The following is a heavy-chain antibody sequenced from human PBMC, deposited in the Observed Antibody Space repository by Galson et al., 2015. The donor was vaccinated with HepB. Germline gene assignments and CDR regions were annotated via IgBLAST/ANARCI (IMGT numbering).Heavy chain of an antibody. CDR3: ASSLIRDGYNYDYFDY. CDR1: GGTLSSYA. V-gene: IGHV1-69*13. Sequence: SVKVSCKASGGTLSSYAISWVRQAPRQGLEWMGGIIPISGIANYAQKFQDRVTIIADESTSTAYTELSSLRSEDTAVYYCASSLIRDGYNYDYFDYWGQGTLVTVSS. CDR2: IIPISGIA. J-gene: IGHJ4*02. D-gene: IGHD5-24*01.